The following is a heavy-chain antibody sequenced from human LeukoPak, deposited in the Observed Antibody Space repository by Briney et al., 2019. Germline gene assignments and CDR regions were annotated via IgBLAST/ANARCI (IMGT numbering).Heavy chain of an antibody. D-gene: IGHD2-2*01. Sequence: SSETLSLTCTVSGGSISSSSYYWGWIRQPPGKGQEWIGSIYYSGSTYYNPSLKSRVTISVDTSKNQFSLKLSSVTAADTAVYYCARQVLEWALIVVVPAALLDYWGQGTLVTVSS. CDR1: GGSISSSSYY. CDR3: ARQVLEWALIVVVPAALLDY. V-gene: IGHV4-39*01. CDR2: IYYSGST. J-gene: IGHJ4*01.